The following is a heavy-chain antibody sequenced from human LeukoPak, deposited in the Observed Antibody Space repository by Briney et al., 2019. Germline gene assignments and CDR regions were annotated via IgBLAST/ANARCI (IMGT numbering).Heavy chain of an antibody. CDR3: AREMGEYYYYYMDV. D-gene: IGHD3-16*01. CDR2: IYTSGST. V-gene: IGHV4-4*07. CDR1: GGSISSYY. Sequence: SETLSLTCTVSGGSISSYYWSWIRQPAGRGLEWIGRIYTSGSTNYNPSLKSRVTMSVDTSKNQFSLKLSSVTAADTAVYYCAREMGEYYYYYMDVWGKGTTVTISS. J-gene: IGHJ6*03.